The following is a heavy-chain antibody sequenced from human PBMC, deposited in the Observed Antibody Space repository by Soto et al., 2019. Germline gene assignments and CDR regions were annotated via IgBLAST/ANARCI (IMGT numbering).Heavy chain of an antibody. J-gene: IGHJ6*02. D-gene: IGHD5-12*01. Sequence: ASVKVSCKASGYTFTGYYMHWVRQAPGQGLEWMGWINPNSGGTNYAQKFQGWVTMTRDTSISTAYMELSRLRSDDTAVYYCARTQRVEITPYYYYGMDVWGQGTTVTVSS. CDR2: INPNSGGT. CDR1: GYTFTGYY. V-gene: IGHV1-2*04. CDR3: ARTQRVEITPYYYYGMDV.